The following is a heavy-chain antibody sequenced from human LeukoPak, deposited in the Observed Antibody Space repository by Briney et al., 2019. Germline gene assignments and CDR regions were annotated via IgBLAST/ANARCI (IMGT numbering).Heavy chain of an antibody. Sequence: GASVKVSCKASGYTFTGYYMHWVRQAPGQGLQWMGWINPNSGGTNYAQKFQGRVTMTRDTSISTAYMELSRLRSDDTAVYYCARESSGSYTPAYYYYMDVWGKGTTVTVSS. CDR3: ARESSGSYTPAYYYYMDV. V-gene: IGHV1-2*02. D-gene: IGHD3-10*01. CDR2: INPNSGGT. CDR1: GYTFTGYY. J-gene: IGHJ6*03.